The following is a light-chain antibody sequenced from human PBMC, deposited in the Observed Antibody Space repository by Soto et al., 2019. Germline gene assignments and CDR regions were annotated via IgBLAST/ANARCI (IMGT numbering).Light chain of an antibody. J-gene: IGKJ3*01. CDR1: QSVGSN. CDR3: QQYNKWPLFT. V-gene: IGKV3-15*01. Sequence: EAVMTQSPATLSVSPGERATLSCRASQSVGSNLAWYHQRPGQAPRLLIYGASARATGVPARFSGSGSGTEFTLTISSLPSEDFGLYYCQQYNKWPLFTFGPGTRVD. CDR2: GAS.